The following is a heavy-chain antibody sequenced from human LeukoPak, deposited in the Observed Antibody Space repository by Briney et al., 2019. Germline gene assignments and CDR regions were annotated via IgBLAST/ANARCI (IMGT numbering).Heavy chain of an antibody. CDR1: GFTFKKYA. CDR2: INSNGGRT. CDR3: AKHGYCSGISCFFDF. D-gene: IGHD2-2*03. V-gene: IGHV3-64D*06. J-gene: IGHJ4*02. Sequence: PGGSLRLSCSASGFTFKKYAMHWVRQAPGKGLEYVSAINSNGGRTYYADSVKGRFTISRDNSKNTLFLQMSSLRVEDTALYYCAKHGYCSGISCFFDFWGQGTLVTVSS.